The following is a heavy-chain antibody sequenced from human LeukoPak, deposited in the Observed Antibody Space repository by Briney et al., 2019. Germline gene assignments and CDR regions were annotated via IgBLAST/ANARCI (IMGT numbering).Heavy chain of an antibody. CDR1: GFTFSRYA. Sequence: GGSLRLSCAASGFTFSRYAVSWVRQTPGGGLEWVSGIGGSGSGTYCTDSVKGRFAISRDNSKNTLSLQMSSLRAEDTAIYYCAKDTEWELLRLFDSWGQGTLVSVSS. J-gene: IGHJ4*02. D-gene: IGHD1-26*01. V-gene: IGHV3-23*01. CDR3: AKDTEWELLRLFDS. CDR2: IGGSGSGT.